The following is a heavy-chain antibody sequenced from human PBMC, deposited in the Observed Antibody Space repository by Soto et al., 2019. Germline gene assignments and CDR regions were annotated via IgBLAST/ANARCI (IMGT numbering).Heavy chain of an antibody. CDR1: GFTFRSYT. D-gene: IGHD6-19*01. J-gene: IGHJ4*02. CDR2: ISGSGDNT. V-gene: IGHV3-23*01. Sequence: EVQLLESGGGLVQPGGSLRLSCVASGFTFRSYTMTWVRQAPGKGLEWVSAISGSGDNTYYADSVKGRFTISRDNSKNTLYLQMNSLRVEDTAVYYCAKFRSGWFNEGVDYWGQGTLVTVSS. CDR3: AKFRSGWFNEGVDY.